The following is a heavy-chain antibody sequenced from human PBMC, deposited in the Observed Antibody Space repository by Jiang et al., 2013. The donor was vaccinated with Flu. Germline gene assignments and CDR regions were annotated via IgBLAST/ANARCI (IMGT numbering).Heavy chain of an antibody. Sequence: KPTQTLTLTCTFSGFSFSYSGVGVGWIRQPPGKALEWLGFIYWNDDKRYRPALRNRLTITKATSNNQVVLTLTNMDPADTATYYCARVLYGDYVANHMDVWGQGPRSPSP. CDR2: IYWNDDK. CDR3: ARVLYGDYVANHMDV. J-gene: IGHJ6*02. D-gene: IGHD4-17*01. V-gene: IGHV2-5*01. CDR1: GFSFSYSGVG.